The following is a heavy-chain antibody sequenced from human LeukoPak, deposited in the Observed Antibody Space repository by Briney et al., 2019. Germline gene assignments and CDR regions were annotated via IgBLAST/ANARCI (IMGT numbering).Heavy chain of an antibody. CDR3: AAYPGYYDSSGYYGGNFDY. CDR1: GGSISSGGYS. D-gene: IGHD3-22*01. Sequence: SETLSLTCAVSGGSISSGGYSWSWIRQPPGKGLEWIGYIYHSGSTYYNPSLKSRVTISVDTSKNQFFLKLSSVTAADTAVYYCAAYPGYYDSSGYYGGNFDYWGQGTLVTVSS. V-gene: IGHV4-30-2*01. J-gene: IGHJ4*02. CDR2: IYHSGST.